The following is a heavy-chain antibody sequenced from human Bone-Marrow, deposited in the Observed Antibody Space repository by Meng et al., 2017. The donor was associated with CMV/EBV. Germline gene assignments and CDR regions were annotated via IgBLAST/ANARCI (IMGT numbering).Heavy chain of an antibody. D-gene: IGHD2-21*01. Sequence: GESLKISCAASGFTVSSNYMSWVRQAPGKGLEWVSVIYSGGSTYYADSVKGRFTVSRDNSKTTLHLQMDSLTAEDTAVYYCARGGGAYCGGDCTRTLDYWGQGTLVTVSS. J-gene: IGHJ4*02. CDR3: ARGGGAYCGGDCTRTLDY. V-gene: IGHV3-53*05. CDR1: GFTVSSNY. CDR2: IYSGGST.